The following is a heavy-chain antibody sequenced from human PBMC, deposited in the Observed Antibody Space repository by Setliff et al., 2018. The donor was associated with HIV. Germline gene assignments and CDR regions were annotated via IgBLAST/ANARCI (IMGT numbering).Heavy chain of an antibody. CDR2: VNRDGSST. CDR1: GFTFDRFW. CDR3: ARDGLEGDMAGRQRTYVFDY. Sequence: GGSLRLSCAASGFTFDRFWMHWVRQAPGKGLVWVSRVNRDGSSTTYADSVKGRFTISRDNAKNSLYLQMNSLRAEDTAVYYCARDGLEGDMAGRQRTYVFDYWGQGTLVTAPQ. V-gene: IGHV3-74*01. D-gene: IGHD2-15*01. J-gene: IGHJ4*02.